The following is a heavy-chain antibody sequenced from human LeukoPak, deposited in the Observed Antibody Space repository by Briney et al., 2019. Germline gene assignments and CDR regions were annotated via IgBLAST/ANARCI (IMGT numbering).Heavy chain of an antibody. CDR2: ISWDGGST. V-gene: IGHV3-43*01. CDR1: GFTFDDYT. D-gene: IGHD3-10*01. Sequence: GGSLRLSCAASGFTFDDYTMHWVRQAPGKGPEWVSLISWDGGSTYYADSVKGRFTISRDNSKNSLYLQMNSLRTEDTALYYCAKAYYGSGSPGDYWGQGTLVTVSS. J-gene: IGHJ4*02. CDR3: AKAYYGSGSPGDY.